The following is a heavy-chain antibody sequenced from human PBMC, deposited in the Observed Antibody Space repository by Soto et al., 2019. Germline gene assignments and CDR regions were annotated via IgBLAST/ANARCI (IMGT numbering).Heavy chain of an antibody. Sequence: QVQLQESGPGLVKPSETLSLTCTVSGGSISSYYWSWIRQPPGKGLEWIGYIYYSGSTNYNPSLKSRVTISVDTSKNQFSLKLSSVTAADTAVYYCARGYCSGGSCYSFPIGYWGQGTLVTVSS. CDR2: IYYSGST. CDR1: GGSISSYY. J-gene: IGHJ4*02. D-gene: IGHD2-15*01. V-gene: IGHV4-59*01. CDR3: ARGYCSGGSCYSFPIGY.